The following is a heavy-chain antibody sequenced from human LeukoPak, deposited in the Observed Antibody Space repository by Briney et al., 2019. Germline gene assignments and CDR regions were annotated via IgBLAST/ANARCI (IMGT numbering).Heavy chain of an antibody. CDR2: IYYSGST. V-gene: IGHV4-39*07. J-gene: IGHJ4*02. Sequence: TSETLSLTCTVSGGSISSSSYYWGWIRQPPGKGLEWIGSIYYSGSTYYNPSLKSRVTISVDTSKNQFSLKLSSVTAADTAVYYCARASLVGATTRAGIFDYWGQGTLVTVSS. CDR1: GGSISSSSYY. CDR3: ARASLVGATTRAGIFDY. D-gene: IGHD1-26*01.